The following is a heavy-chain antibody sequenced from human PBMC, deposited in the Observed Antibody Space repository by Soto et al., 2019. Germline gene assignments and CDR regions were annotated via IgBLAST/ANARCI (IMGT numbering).Heavy chain of an antibody. CDR1: GYTFTDYY. J-gene: IGHJ4*02. V-gene: IGHV1-2*02. Sequence: ASVKVSCKASGYTFTDYYIHWVRQAPGQGLEWMGWINPNSDGTNYARKFQGRVTMTRDTSTSTAYMELRILRSDDTAIYYCARDFGKKSNAVSYRFHHWGQGTLVTVSS. CDR2: INPNSDGT. D-gene: IGHD3-16*01. CDR3: ARDFGKKSNAVSYRFHH.